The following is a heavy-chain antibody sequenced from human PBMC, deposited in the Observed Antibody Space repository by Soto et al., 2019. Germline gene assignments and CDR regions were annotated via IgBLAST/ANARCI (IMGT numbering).Heavy chain of an antibody. Sequence: EVQLLESGGGLVQPGGSLRLSCAASGFTFSSYAMSWVRQAPGKGLEWVSAISGSGGSTYYADSVKGRFTISRDNSKNTLSLQMNSLRAEDTAVYYCARSPTTLSYYDFWSGYYGNWFDPWGQGTLVTVSS. CDR1: GFTFSSYA. D-gene: IGHD3-3*01. CDR3: ARSPTTLSYYDFWSGYYGNWFDP. CDR2: ISGSGGST. V-gene: IGHV3-23*01. J-gene: IGHJ5*02.